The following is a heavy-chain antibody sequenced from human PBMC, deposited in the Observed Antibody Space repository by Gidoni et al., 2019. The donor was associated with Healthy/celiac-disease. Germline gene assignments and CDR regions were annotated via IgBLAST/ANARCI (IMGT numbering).Heavy chain of an antibody. J-gene: IGHJ4*02. CDR1: GFTFSSYG. CDR3: AKDRGGSYWGPDY. Sequence: QVQLVASGGGVVQPGRSLRLSCSASGFTFSSYGMHWVRQAPGKGLEWVAVISYDGSNKYYADSVKGRFTISRDNSKNTLYLQMNSLRAEDTAVYYCAKDRGGSYWGPDYWGQGTLVTVSS. D-gene: IGHD1-26*01. V-gene: IGHV3-30*18. CDR2: ISYDGSNK.